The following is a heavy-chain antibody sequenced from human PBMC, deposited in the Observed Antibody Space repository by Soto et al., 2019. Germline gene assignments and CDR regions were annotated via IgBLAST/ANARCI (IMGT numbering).Heavy chain of an antibody. D-gene: IGHD3-22*01. CDR1: GYTFTSYY. J-gene: IGHJ4*02. CDR3: ARGYYDSSGYSLWATTDYFDY. V-gene: IGHV1-46*01. Sequence: ASVKVSCKASGYTFTSYYMHWVRQAPGQGLEWMGITNPSGGSTSYAQKFQGRVTMTRDTSTSTVYMELSSLRSEDTAVYYCARGYYDSSGYSLWATTDYFDYSGQGTLVTVSS. CDR2: TNPSGGST.